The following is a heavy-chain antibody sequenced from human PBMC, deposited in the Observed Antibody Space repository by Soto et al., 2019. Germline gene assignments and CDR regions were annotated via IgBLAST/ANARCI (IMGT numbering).Heavy chain of an antibody. Sequence: GGSLRLSCAASGFTFSSYAMHWVRQAPGKGLEWVAVISYDGSNKYYADSVKGRFTISRDNSKNTLYLQMNSLRTEDTAVYYCARDEQGFDYWGQGTLVTVSS. CDR2: ISYDGSNK. CDR3: ARDEQGFDY. V-gene: IGHV3-30-3*01. CDR1: GFTFSSYA. J-gene: IGHJ4*02.